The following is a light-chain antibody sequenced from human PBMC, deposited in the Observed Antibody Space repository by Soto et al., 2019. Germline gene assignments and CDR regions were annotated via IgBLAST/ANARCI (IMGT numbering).Light chain of an antibody. CDR3: QQSSTTPWT. V-gene: IGKV1-39*01. CDR2: GAS. Sequence: DIQLTQSPSSLSAPVGDRVTISCRASQRIGNYLNWYQHTPGTAPKLLIYGASNLQSGVSSRFSGGGSGTDFTLTISNLQPEDFATYYCQQSSTTPWTFGQGTKVEIQ. J-gene: IGKJ1*01. CDR1: QRIGNY.